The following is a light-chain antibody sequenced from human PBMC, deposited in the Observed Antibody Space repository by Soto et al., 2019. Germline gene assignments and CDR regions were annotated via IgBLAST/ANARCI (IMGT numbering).Light chain of an antibody. CDR1: SSDIGGYKY. CDR2: EVS. J-gene: IGLJ3*02. Sequence: QSVLTQPASVSGSLGQSITISCTGTSSDIGGYKYVSWYQQRPGKAPKLIIFEVSNRPSGVSDRFSGSNSGNTASLTISGLQAEDEADYYCTSYPRYRVLVFGGGTKLTVL. CDR3: TSYPRYRVLV. V-gene: IGLV2-14*01.